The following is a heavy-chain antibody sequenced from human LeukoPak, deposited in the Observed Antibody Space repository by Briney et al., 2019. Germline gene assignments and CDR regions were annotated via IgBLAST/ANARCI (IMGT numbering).Heavy chain of an antibody. Sequence: GGSLRLSCAASGFTFSSYAMSWVRQAPGKGLEWVSTISGIGGTTFYADSVRGRFTISRDNSENTLYLQMNSLRAEDTAVYYCAKDLGGSGSPSRPLIDYWGQGTLVTVSS. J-gene: IGHJ4*02. CDR1: GFTFSSYA. D-gene: IGHD3-10*01. V-gene: IGHV3-23*01. CDR2: ISGIGGTT. CDR3: AKDLGGSGSPSRPLIDY.